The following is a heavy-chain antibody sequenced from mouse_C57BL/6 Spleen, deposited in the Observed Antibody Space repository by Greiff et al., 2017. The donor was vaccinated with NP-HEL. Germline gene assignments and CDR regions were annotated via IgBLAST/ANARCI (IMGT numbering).Heavy chain of an antibody. Sequence: EVHLVESGPGLVKPSQSLSLTCSVTGYSITSGYYWNWIRQFPGNKLEWMGYISYDGSNNYNPSLKNRISITRDTSKNQFFLKLNSVTTEDTATYYCARDQLRYPWFAYWGQGTLVTVSA. J-gene: IGHJ3*01. D-gene: IGHD1-1*01. V-gene: IGHV3-6*01. CDR1: GYSITSGYY. CDR2: ISYDGSN. CDR3: ARDQLRYPWFAY.